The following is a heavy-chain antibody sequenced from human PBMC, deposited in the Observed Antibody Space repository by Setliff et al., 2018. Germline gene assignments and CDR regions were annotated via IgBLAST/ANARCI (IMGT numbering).Heavy chain of an antibody. D-gene: IGHD3-3*01. Sequence: PSETLSLTCTFYGGPFSDYYWGWVRQTPGKGLEWIAEINPSGTTNYIPSLKSRVTMSVATFENHFSLKLNSLTAADTAVYYCARLSWNGLRYYGLDVWGQGTTVTVSS. CDR1: GGPFSDYY. J-gene: IGHJ6*02. CDR2: INPSGTT. V-gene: IGHV4-34*10. CDR3: ARLSWNGLRYYGLDV.